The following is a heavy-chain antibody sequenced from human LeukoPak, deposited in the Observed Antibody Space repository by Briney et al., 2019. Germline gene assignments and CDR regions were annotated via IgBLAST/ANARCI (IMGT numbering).Heavy chain of an antibody. CDR1: GFTFSSYW. J-gene: IGHJ5*02. CDR2: INTDGSST. CDR3: ARDPRRITIFGVVSWFDP. D-gene: IGHD3-3*01. V-gene: IGHV3-74*01. Sequence: PGGSLRLSCAASGFTFSSYWMHWVRQAPGKGLVWVSRINTDGSSTSYADSVKGRFTISRDNAKNTLYLQMNSLRAEDTAVYYCARDPRRITIFGVVSWFDPWGQGTLVTVSS.